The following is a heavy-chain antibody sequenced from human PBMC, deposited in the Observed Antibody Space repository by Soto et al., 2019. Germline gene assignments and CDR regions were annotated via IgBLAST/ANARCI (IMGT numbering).Heavy chain of an antibody. D-gene: IGHD3-22*01. CDR3: AREFRAEYYDSSGYSDY. V-gene: IGHV4-61*01. Sequence: SETLSLSCTVSGGSVSSGSYYWSWIRQPPGKGLEWIGYIYYSGSTNYNPSLKSRVTISVDTSKNQFSLKLSSVTAADTAVYYCAREFRAEYYDSSGYSDYWGQGTLVTVSS. CDR1: GGSVSSGSYY. J-gene: IGHJ4*02. CDR2: IYYSGST.